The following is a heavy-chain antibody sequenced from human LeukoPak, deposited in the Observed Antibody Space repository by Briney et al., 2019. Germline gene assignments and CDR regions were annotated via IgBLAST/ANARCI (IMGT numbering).Heavy chain of an antibody. CDR3: AKEGDYGPYGGDY. CDR2: TSGSGGST. D-gene: IGHD4-17*01. J-gene: IGHJ4*02. V-gene: IGHV3-23*01. Sequence: GGPLRLSCAASGFTFSTYAMIWVRQAPGKGLEWVSGTSGSGGSTWYADSVKGRFTISRNNSKNTLYLQMNSLRAEDTAIYYCAKEGDYGPYGGDYWGQGTLVTASA. CDR1: GFTFSTYA.